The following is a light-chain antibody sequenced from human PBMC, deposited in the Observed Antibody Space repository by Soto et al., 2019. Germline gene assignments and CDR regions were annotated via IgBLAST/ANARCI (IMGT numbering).Light chain of an antibody. V-gene: IGKV1-5*03. J-gene: IGKJ4*01. Sequence: DIQMTQSPSTLSGSVGDRVTMTCRASQTISSWLAWYQQKPGKAPKLLIYKASTLKSGVPSRFSGSGSGTDFTLTISSLQPEDVATYYCQKYNCAPLTFGGGTKVDIK. CDR2: KAS. CDR3: QKYNCAPLT. CDR1: QTISSW.